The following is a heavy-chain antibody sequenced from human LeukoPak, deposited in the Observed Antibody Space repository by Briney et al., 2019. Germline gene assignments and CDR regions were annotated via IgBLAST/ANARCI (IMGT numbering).Heavy chain of an antibody. Sequence: GGSLRRSCAASGVTVSSSYMSWVRQAPGKGLEWVSIISSAGTTYYADSVKGRFTISRDNSKNTVYLQVNSLRDEDTAVYYCARDLEAANTYYFDYWGQGTMVTVSS. CDR2: ISSAGTT. CDR3: ARDLEAANTYYFDY. CDR1: GVTVSSSY. J-gene: IGHJ4*02. D-gene: IGHD6-13*01. V-gene: IGHV3-66*01.